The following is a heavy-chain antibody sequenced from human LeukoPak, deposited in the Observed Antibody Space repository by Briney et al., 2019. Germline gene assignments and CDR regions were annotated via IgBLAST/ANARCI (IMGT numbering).Heavy chain of an antibody. CDR3: ARGGEYSSSSGVY. J-gene: IGHJ4*02. Sequence: SVKVSCKASGGTFSSYAISWVRQAPGQGLEWMGRIIPILGIANYAQKFQGRVTITADKSTSTAYMKLSSLRSEDTAVYYCARGGEYSSSSGVYWGQGTLVTVSS. CDR2: IIPILGIA. CDR1: GGTFSSYA. D-gene: IGHD6-6*01. V-gene: IGHV1-69*04.